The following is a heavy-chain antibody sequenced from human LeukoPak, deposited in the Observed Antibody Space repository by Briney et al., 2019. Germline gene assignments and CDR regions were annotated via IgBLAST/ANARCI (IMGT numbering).Heavy chain of an antibody. D-gene: IGHD1-26*01. J-gene: IGHJ6*03. V-gene: IGHV1-8*03. CDR1: GYTFTSYD. CDR2: MNPNSGNT. CDR3: ARSKASGSYYVRSYYYYYMDV. Sequence: ASVKVSCKASGYTFTSYDINWVRQATGQGLEWMGWMNPNSGNTGYAQKFQGRVTITRNTSISTAYMELSSLRSEDTAVYYCARSKASGSYYVRSYYYYYMDVWGKGTTVTVSS.